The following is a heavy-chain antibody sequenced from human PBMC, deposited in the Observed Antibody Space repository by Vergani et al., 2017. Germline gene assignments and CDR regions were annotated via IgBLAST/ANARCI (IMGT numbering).Heavy chain of an antibody. CDR3: ARSYYDILTGYGAEFDY. D-gene: IGHD3-9*01. V-gene: IGHV5-51*01. J-gene: IGHJ4*02. CDR2: IYPGDSDT. CDR1: GYSFTSYW. Sequence: EVPLVQSGAVVKKPGESLKISCKGSGYSFTSYWIGWVRQMPGKGLEWMGIIYPGDSDTRYSPSFKGQVTISADKSISTAYLQWSSLKATDTAMYYCARSYYDILTGYGAEFDYWGQGTLVTVSS.